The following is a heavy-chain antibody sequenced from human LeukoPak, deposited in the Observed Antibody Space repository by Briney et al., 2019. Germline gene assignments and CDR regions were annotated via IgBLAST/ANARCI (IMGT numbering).Heavy chain of an antibody. CDR3: ARDRTEGGSYYATFDY. D-gene: IGHD1-26*01. V-gene: IGHV1-2*02. J-gene: IGHJ4*02. CDR1: GYSFTGYY. Sequence: ASVKVSCKASGYSFTGYYMHWVRQAPGQGLEWMGWINPNSGGTNYAQKFQGRVTITADESTSTAYMELSSLRSEDTAVYYCARDRTEGGSYYATFDYWGQGTLVTVSS. CDR2: INPNSGGT.